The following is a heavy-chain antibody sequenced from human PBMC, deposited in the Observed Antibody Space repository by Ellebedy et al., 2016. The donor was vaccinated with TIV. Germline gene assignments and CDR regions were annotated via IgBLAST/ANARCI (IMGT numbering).Heavy chain of an antibody. CDR1: GGTFSSNF. Sequence: AASVKVSCKTSGGTFSSNFISWVRQAPGQGLEWMGGIIPLFGTANYAQKFQGRVTIIADESTSTAYMELSSLRSEDTAVYYCARGITPAGTHYGLDVWGQGTRVTVSS. CDR2: IIPLFGTA. D-gene: IGHD6-13*01. CDR3: ARGITPAGTHYGLDV. J-gene: IGHJ6*02. V-gene: IGHV1-69*13.